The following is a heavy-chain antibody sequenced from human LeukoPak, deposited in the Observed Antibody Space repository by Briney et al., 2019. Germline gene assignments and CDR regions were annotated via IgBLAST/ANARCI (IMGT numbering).Heavy chain of an antibody. D-gene: IGHD6-19*01. J-gene: IGHJ1*01. CDR2: INGAGSST. Sequence: GGSLRLSCAASGFTFSSHWMHWVRQAPGKGLVWVSRINGAGSSTSYADSVKGRFTVSRDNAKNTLNLQMNSLRAEDTAVYYCARDLFFSDAGYSSGWRAEYFHHWGQGTLVTVSS. V-gene: IGHV3-74*01. CDR3: ARDLFFSDAGYSSGWRAEYFHH. CDR1: GFTFSSHW.